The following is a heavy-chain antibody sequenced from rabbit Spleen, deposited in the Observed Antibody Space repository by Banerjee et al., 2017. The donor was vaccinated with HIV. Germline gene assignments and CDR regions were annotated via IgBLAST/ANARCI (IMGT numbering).Heavy chain of an antibody. CDR3: ARDGVGYLAL. V-gene: IGHV1S7*01. CDR1: GFTLSSYY. CDR2: IDPVFGIT. Sequence: QLEESAGGLVQPGGSLKLSCKASGFTLSSYYMNWVRQAPGKGLEWIGYIDPVFGITYYANWVNGRFSISRENAQNTVLLQMTSLTAADTATYFCARDGVGYLALWGPGTLVTVS. D-gene: IGHD1-1*01. J-gene: IGHJ6*01.